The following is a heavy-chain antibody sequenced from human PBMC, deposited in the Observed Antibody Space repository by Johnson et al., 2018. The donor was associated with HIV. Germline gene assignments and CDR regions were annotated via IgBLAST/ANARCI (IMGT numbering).Heavy chain of an antibody. CDR3: ARALGLEVCAFDI. J-gene: IGHJ3*02. Sequence: VQLVESGGGVVQPGRSLRLSCAASGFTFSIYAMHWVRQAPGKGLEWVSLISFDGNDKYYADSVKGRFTISRDNSKNTLYVQMNSLRAEDTAVYYCARALGLEVCAFDIWGQGTMVTVSS. CDR2: ISFDGNDK. V-gene: IGHV3-30*04. D-gene: IGHD2-8*01. CDR1: GFTFSIYA.